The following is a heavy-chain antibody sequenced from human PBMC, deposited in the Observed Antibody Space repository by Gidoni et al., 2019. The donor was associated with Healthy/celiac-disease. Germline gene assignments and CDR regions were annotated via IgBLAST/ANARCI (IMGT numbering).Heavy chain of an antibody. V-gene: IGHV3-11*01. Sequence: QVQLVESGGGLVTPGGSLSLYCASSGFTFRDYYMSWIRQAPGKGLEWVSYISSSGSTIYYADSVKGRFTISRDNAKNALYLQMNSLRAEDTAVYYCARAGGSASPGIYFDYWGQGTLVTVSS. CDR1: GFTFRDYY. CDR3: ARAGGSASPGIYFDY. CDR2: ISSSGSTI. D-gene: IGHD1-26*01. J-gene: IGHJ4*02.